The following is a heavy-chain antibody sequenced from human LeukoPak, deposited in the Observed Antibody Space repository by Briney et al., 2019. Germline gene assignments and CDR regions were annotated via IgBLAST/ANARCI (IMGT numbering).Heavy chain of an antibody. CDR2: INHSGST. V-gene: IGHV4-34*01. CDR1: GGSISSSY. D-gene: IGHD6-13*01. CDR3: ARGRYSSRNLDY. Sequence: SETLSLTCTVSGGSISSSYWSWIRPPPGNGLEWIGEINHSGSTNYNPSLKSRVTISVDTSKNQFSLKLSSVTAADTAVYYCARGRYSSRNLDYWGQGTLVTVSS. J-gene: IGHJ4*02.